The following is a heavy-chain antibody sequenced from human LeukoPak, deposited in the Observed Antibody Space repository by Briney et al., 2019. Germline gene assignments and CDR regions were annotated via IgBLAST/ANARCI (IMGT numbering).Heavy chain of an antibody. CDR3: ARSRPQTARGVIFRGYYYYMDV. J-gene: IGHJ6*03. Sequence: PSETLSLTCTVSGYSISSGYYWSWIRQPAGKGLEWIGRIYTSGSTNYNPSLKSRVTMSVDTSKNQFSLKLSSVTAADTAVYYCARSRPQTARGVIFRGYYYYMDVWGKGTTVTISS. CDR2: IYTSGST. V-gene: IGHV4-4*07. CDR1: GYSISSGYY. D-gene: IGHD3-10*01.